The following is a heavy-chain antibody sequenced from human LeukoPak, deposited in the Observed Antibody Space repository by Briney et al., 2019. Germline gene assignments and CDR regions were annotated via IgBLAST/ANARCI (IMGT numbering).Heavy chain of an antibody. CDR1: GGTFNSHA. J-gene: IGHJ3*02. V-gene: IGHV1-69*05. CDR2: FIPIFGTA. D-gene: IGHD1-26*01. Sequence: SVKVSCKASGGTFNSHAISWVRQAPGQGLQWMGRFIPIFGTANYAQKFQGRVSITTDASTSTAYMQLSSLRFDDTAVYYCARGRINTGIVGATTPRAFDIWGQGTMVTVSS. CDR3: ARGRINTGIVGATTPRAFDI.